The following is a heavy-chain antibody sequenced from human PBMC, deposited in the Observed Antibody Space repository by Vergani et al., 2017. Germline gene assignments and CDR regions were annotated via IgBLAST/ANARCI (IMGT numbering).Heavy chain of an antibody. CDR2: INWNGGTT. D-gene: IGHD5-24*01. J-gene: IGHJ4*02. Sequence: EVQLVESGGGVVRPGGSLRLSCVGSGFAFGDFGMSWVRQVPGKGLVWVAGINWNGGTTIYGDPVTGRFTISRDNAKNSLYLQMNSLRDGDTALYYCVEREGHNQAPFDNWGQGTLVIVSS. V-gene: IGHV3-20*04. CDR1: GFAFGDFG. CDR3: VEREGHNQAPFDN.